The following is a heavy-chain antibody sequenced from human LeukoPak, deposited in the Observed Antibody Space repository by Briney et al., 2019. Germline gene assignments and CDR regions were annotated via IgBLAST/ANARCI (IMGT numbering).Heavy chain of an antibody. CDR1: GGSITSYH. CDR3: ARDRQATTAYDAFDI. V-gene: IGHV4-59*01. D-gene: IGHD4-17*01. J-gene: IGHJ3*02. Sequence: PSETLSLTCTVSGGSITSYHYSWIRQPPGKGLEWIGYIYYSGSTNYNPSLKSRVTISVDTSKNQFSLKLSSVTAADTAVYYCARDRQATTAYDAFDIWGRGTMVTVSS. CDR2: IYYSGST.